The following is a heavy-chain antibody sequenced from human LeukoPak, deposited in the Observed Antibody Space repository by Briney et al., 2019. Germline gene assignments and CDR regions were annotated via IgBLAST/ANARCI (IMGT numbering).Heavy chain of an antibody. CDR1: GFTFSSYS. V-gene: IGHV3-21*01. Sequence: GGSLRLSCAASGFTFSSYSMNWVRQAPGKGLEWVSSISSSSSYIYYADSVKGRFTISRDNAKNSLYLQMNSLRAEDTALYYCARDLNYYDSSGYGVRYYYYMDVWGKGTTVTVSS. CDR3: ARDLNYYDSSGYGVRYYYYMDV. D-gene: IGHD3-22*01. CDR2: ISSSSSYI. J-gene: IGHJ6*03.